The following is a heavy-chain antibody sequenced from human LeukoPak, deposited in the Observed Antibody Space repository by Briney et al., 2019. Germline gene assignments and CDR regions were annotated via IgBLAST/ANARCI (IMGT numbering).Heavy chain of an antibody. V-gene: IGHV3-21*01. D-gene: IGHD3-10*01. CDR2: ISSSTTYI. Sequence: GGSLRLSCAASGFTFTSYNMNWLRQAPGKGLEWVSSISSSTTYIYYADSVKGRFTISRDNAKNSLYLQMDSLRAEDTAMYYCARAGSLDIRGQGTMVTVSS. J-gene: IGHJ3*02. CDR1: GFTFTSYN. CDR3: ARAGSLDI.